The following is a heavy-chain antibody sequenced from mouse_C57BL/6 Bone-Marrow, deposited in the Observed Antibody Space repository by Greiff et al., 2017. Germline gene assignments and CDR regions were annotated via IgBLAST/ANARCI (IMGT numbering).Heavy chain of an antibody. CDR1: GYTFTDYY. Sequence: EVQLQQSGPVLVKPGASVKMSCKASGYTFTDYYMNWVKQSHGKSLEWIGDINPYNGGTSYNQKFKGKATLTVDKSSSTAYMELNSLASEDSAIYYCASDSWFAYWGQGTLVTVSA. CDR2: INPYNGGT. CDR3: ASDSWFAY. J-gene: IGHJ3*01. V-gene: IGHV1-19*01.